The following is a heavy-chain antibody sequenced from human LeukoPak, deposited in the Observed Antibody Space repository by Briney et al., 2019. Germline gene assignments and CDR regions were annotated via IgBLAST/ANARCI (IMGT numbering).Heavy chain of an antibody. V-gene: IGHV3-74*01. Sequence: GGSLRLSCAASGFPFSSYWMHWVRQVPGRGLLWVSRINSDGSATIYADSVRGRFTISRDNAKNTLYLQMSGLRVEDTAVYHCASDSPYYGMDVWGQGTTVTVSS. CDR2: INSDGSAT. CDR3: ASDSPYYGMDV. J-gene: IGHJ6*02. CDR1: GFPFSSYW.